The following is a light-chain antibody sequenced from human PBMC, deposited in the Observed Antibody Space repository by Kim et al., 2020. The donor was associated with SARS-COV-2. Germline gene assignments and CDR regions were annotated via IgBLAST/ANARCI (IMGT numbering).Light chain of an antibody. CDR2: INSDGSH. J-gene: IGLJ3*02. Sequence: QLVLTQSPSASASLGASVKLTCTLSSGHSSYAIAWHQQQPEKGPRYLMKINSDGSHSKGDGIPDRFSGSSSGAERYLTISSLQSEDDADYYCQTWGTGWVFGGGTQLTVL. CDR1: SGHSSYA. CDR3: QTWGTGWV. V-gene: IGLV4-69*01.